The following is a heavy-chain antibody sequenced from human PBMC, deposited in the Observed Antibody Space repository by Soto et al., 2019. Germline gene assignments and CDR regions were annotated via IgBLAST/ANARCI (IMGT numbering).Heavy chain of an antibody. V-gene: IGHV3-23*01. J-gene: IGHJ6*03. CDR3: AKGPQTHGSSTSCPLSSDYDYYYYMDV. D-gene: IGHD2-2*01. CDR2: ISGSGGST. Sequence: EVQLLESGGGLVQPGGSLRLSCAASGFTFSSYAMSWVRQAPGKGLEWVSAISGSGGSTYYADSVKGRFTISRDNSKNTLYLQRNSRRAADKTVHYCAKGPQTHGSSTSCPLSSDYDYYYYMDVCGKGTTVTVSS. CDR1: GFTFSSYA.